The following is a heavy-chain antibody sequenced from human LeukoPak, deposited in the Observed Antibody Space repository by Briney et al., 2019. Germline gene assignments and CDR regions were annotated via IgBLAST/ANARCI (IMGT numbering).Heavy chain of an antibody. CDR1: GYTFTGYY. D-gene: IGHD2-21*02. Sequence: ASVKVSCKASGYTFTGYYMHWVRQAPGQGLEWMGWINPNSGGSNYAQKFQGRVTMTRDTSISTAYMELSRLRSEDTAVYYCAYSYCGGDCYYGNYYYYYMDVWGKGTTVTISS. J-gene: IGHJ6*03. CDR2: INPNSGGS. CDR3: AYSYCGGDCYYGNYYYYYMDV. V-gene: IGHV1-2*02.